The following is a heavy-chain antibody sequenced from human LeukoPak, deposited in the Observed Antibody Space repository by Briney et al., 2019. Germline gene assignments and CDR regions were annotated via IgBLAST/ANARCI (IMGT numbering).Heavy chain of an antibody. CDR1: GGFFSGYY. J-gene: IGHJ4*02. CDR3: ARLVEYSSSIDY. Sequence: SETLSLTCAVYGGFFSGYYWSWIRQPPGKGLEWIGEINHSGSTNYNPSLKSRVTISVDRSRNQFSLKLRSVTAADTAVYYCARLVEYSSSIDYWGQGTLVTVSS. V-gene: IGHV4-34*01. D-gene: IGHD6-6*01. CDR2: INHSGST.